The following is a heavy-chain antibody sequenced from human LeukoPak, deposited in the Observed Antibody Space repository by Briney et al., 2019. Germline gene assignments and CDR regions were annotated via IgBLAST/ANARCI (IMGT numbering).Heavy chain of an antibody. CDR2: ISSSSSYI. V-gene: IGHV3-21*01. CDR3: ARDLRQWLDPLDY. CDR1: GFTFSTCS. D-gene: IGHD6-19*01. J-gene: IGHJ4*02. Sequence: GGSLRLSCAASGFTFSTCSMNWVRQAPGKGLEWVSSISSSSSYIYYADSVKGRFTISRDNAKNSLYLQMNSLRAEDTAVYYCARDLRQWLDPLDYWGQGTLVTVSS.